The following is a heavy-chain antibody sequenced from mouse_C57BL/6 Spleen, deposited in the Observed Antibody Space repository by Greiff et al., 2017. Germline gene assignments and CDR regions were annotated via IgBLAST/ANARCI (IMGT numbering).Heavy chain of an antibody. CDR1: GFTFSDYG. J-gene: IGHJ1*03. Sequence: EVMLVESGGGLVKPGGSLKLSCAASGFTFSDYGMHWVRQAPEKGLEWVAYISSGSSTIYYADTVKGRFTISRDNAKNTLFLQMTSLRSEDTAMYYCERGPRLLRSTYWYFDVWGTGTTVTVSS. V-gene: IGHV5-17*01. CDR2: ISSGSSTI. CDR3: ERGPRLLRSTYWYFDV. D-gene: IGHD1-1*01.